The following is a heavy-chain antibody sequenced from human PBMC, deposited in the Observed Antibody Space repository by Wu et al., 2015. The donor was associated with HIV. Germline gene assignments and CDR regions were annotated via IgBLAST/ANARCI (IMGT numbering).Heavy chain of an antibody. CDR2: MNPNSGNT. J-gene: IGHJ4*02. Sequence: QVQLVQSGAEVKKPGSSVKVSCKASGGLFSTYGITWVRQVPGQGPEWMGWMNPNSGNTGYAQKFQGRVTMTRNTSISTAYMELSSLRSEDTAVYYCARGLRGQWLVPPKLLSSRYYFDYWGQGTLVTVSS. CDR3: ARGLRGQWLVPPKLLSSRYYFDY. CDR1: GGLFSTYG. D-gene: IGHD6-19*01. V-gene: IGHV1-8*02.